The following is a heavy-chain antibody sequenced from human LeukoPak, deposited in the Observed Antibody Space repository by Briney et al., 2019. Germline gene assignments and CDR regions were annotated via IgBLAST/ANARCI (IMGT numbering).Heavy chain of an antibody. CDR1: GFTFSSYA. CDR2: ISYDGSDK. CDR3: ARGYCSSTSCYDAFDI. D-gene: IGHD2-2*01. Sequence: PGGSLRLSCAASGFTFSSYAMHWVRQAPGKGLEWVAVISYDGSDKYYADSVKGRFTISRDNSKNTLYLQMNSLRAEDTAVYYCARGYCSSTSCYDAFDIWGQGTMVTVSS. J-gene: IGHJ3*02. V-gene: IGHV3-30*04.